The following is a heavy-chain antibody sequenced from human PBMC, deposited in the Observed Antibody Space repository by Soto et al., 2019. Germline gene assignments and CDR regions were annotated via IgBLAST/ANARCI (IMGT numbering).Heavy chain of an antibody. V-gene: IGHV4-34*01. D-gene: IGHD2-8*02. J-gene: IGHJ4*02. CDR1: GGSFSGYY. CDR3: ARDKITGLFDY. CDR2: INHSGST. Sequence: QVQLQQWGAGLLKPSETLSLTCAVYGGSFSGYYWTWIRQPPGTGREWIGKINHSGSTNYNPSLKSRVPISVDTSKNQFSLKLTSVTASYTAVYYCARDKITGLFDYWGQGTLVTVSS.